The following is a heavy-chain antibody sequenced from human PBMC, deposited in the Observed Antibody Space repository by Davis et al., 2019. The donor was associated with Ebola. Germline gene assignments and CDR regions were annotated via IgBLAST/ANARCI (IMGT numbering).Heavy chain of an antibody. J-gene: IGHJ6*02. D-gene: IGHD4-11*01. CDR3: ASPRRPTVTAYYYYYGMDV. CDR1: GGSISSSNW. CDR2: IYHSGST. Sequence: SETLSLTCAVSGGSISSSNWWSWVRQPPGKGLEWIGYIYHSGSTYYNPSLKSRVTISVDRSKNQFSLKLSSVTAADTAVYYCASPRRPTVTAYYYYYGMDVWGQGTTVTVSS. V-gene: IGHV4-4*02.